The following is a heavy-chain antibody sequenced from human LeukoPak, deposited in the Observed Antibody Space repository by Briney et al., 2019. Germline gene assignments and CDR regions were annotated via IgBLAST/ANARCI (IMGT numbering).Heavy chain of an antibody. J-gene: IGHJ4*02. CDR3: ARQAPNWGHIPYYFDY. CDR2: IYPSESNT. D-gene: IGHD7-27*01. Sequence: GESLKISCKGSGYSFISYWIGWVRQVPGKDLEWMGVIYPSESNTKYSPSFQGQATISANKSTRTAYLQWSSLTASDTAIHHCARQAPNWGHIPYYFDYWGQGTLVTVSS. V-gene: IGHV5-51*01. CDR1: GYSFISYW.